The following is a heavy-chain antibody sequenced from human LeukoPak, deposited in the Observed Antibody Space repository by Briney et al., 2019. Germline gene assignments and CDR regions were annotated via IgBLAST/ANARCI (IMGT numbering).Heavy chain of an antibody. D-gene: IGHD1-26*01. CDR1: GFTFSNYD. CDR3: AKGHVGALWGYFDY. Sequence: PGRSPRLSCAASGFTFSNYDMHWVRQAPGEGLEWVAVTSTDGSYKYYADSLRGRFTISRDNSRNTLYLQMDSLRAEDTAVYYCAKGHVGALWGYFDYWGQGTLVTVSS. V-gene: IGHV3-30*18. J-gene: IGHJ4*02. CDR2: TSTDGSYK.